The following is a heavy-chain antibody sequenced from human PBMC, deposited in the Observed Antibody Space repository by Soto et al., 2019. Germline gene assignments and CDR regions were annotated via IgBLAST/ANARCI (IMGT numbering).Heavy chain of an antibody. J-gene: IGHJ4*02. CDR3: ARREVRFLECTHGPFDS. Sequence: QVQLRETGPGLVKPSGTLSLICSVSGGSLGTSNWWSWVRQSPGKGLQWIGDIYATGRTKYNPSLDSRRNIAVDVSKPQVSLKVASVTAADLAVYYCARREVRFLECTHGPFDSWGQGNLVIVSS. V-gene: IGHV4-4*02. CDR2: IYATGRT. CDR1: GGSLGTSNW. D-gene: IGHD3-3*01.